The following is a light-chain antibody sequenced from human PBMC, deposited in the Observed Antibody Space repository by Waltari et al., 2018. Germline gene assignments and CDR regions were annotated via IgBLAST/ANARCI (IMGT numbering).Light chain of an antibody. V-gene: IGLV2-11*01. CDR3: SSYAGSNTFL. J-gene: IGLJ2*01. Sequence: QAALTQPRSVSGSPGQSVTISCTGTSSDIGGYNYVSWYQQHPGTAPKLMIYEVSKRRSGVSDRFSGYKSGNTASLTISGLQAEDEADYYCSSYAGSNTFLFGGGTRLTVL. CDR1: SSDIGGYNY. CDR2: EVS.